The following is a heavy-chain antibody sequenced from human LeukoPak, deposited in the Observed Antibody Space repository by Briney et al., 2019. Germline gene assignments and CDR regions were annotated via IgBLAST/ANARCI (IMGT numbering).Heavy chain of an antibody. J-gene: IGHJ4*02. CDR2: IKQDGSEK. Sequence: GGSLRLSCAASGFTFSSYWMGWVRQAPGKGLEWVANIKQDGSEKYYVDSVKGRFTISRDNAKNSLYLQMNSLRAEDTAVYYCARGGYYGSGSYFSYWGQGTLVTVSS. D-gene: IGHD3-10*01. CDR1: GFTFSSYW. V-gene: IGHV3-7*03. CDR3: ARGGYYGSGSYFSY.